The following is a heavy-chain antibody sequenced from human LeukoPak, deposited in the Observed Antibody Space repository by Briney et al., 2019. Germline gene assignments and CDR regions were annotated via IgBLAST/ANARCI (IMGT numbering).Heavy chain of an antibody. CDR3: ARDGTYCTNGVCYATWFDP. D-gene: IGHD2-8*01. CDR2: IYTSGST. CDR1: GGSISSYY. Sequence: SETLSLTCTVSGGSISSYYWSWIRQPAGKGLEWIGRIYTSGSTNYNPSLKSRVTMSVDTSKNQFSLKLSSVTAADTAVYYCARDGTYCTNGVCYATWFDPWGQGTLVTVSS. J-gene: IGHJ5*02. V-gene: IGHV4-4*07.